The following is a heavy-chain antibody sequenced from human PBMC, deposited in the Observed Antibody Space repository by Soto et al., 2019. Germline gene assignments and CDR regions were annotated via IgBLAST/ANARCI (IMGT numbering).Heavy chain of an antibody. CDR1: GGSFSGYY. J-gene: IGHJ4*02. CDR3: ASWDVGYGDHYFDY. CDR2: INHSGST. D-gene: IGHD4-17*01. V-gene: IGHV4-34*01. Sequence: QVQLQQWGGGLLKPSETLSLTCAVYGGSFSGYYWCWLRQPPGKGLEWIGKINHSGSTNYNPSLKSRATISVHPSKPQFSLKLSSVTAADTSEYYCASWDVGYGDHYFDYWGQGTLVTVSS.